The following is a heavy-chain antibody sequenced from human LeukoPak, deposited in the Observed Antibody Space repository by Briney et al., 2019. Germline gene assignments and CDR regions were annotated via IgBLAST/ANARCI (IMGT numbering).Heavy chain of an antibody. CDR2: INPSAGNT. CDR3: ARGKAVTDPLGYFDY. J-gene: IGHJ4*02. V-gene: IGHV1-46*01. CDR1: GYTFTSYY. D-gene: IGHD4-11*01. Sequence: ASAKVSCKASGYTFTSYYMHWVRQAPGQGLEWMGVINPSAGNTRYAQKFQGRVTMTRDTSTSTVYMEMSSLRSEDTAVYCCARGKAVTDPLGYFDYWGQGTLVTVSS.